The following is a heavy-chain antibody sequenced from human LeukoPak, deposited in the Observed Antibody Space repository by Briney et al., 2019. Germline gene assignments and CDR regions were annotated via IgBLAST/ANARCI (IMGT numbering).Heavy chain of an antibody. CDR3: AKASVDPRRPGLYYYYGMDV. Sequence: GGTLRLSCEASGFSFSSYAMSWVRQAPGKGLEWVSAISGSGGSTYYADSVKGRFTISRDNSKNTLYLQMNSQRAEDTAVYYCAKASVDPRRPGLYYYYGMDVWGQGTTVTVSS. D-gene: IGHD3-9*01. CDR1: GFSFSSYA. J-gene: IGHJ6*02. V-gene: IGHV3-23*01. CDR2: ISGSGGST.